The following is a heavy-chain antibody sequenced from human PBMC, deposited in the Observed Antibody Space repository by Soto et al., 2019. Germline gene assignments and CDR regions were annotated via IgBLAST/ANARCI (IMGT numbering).Heavy chain of an antibody. J-gene: IGHJ4*02. CDR3: ARGAPQELELRSAFDY. Sequence: GASVKVSCKASGFTFTTSAMQWVRQAPGQGLEWMGWINPNSGGTNYAQKFQGWVTMTRDTSISTAYMELSRLRSDDTAVYYCARGAPQELELRSAFDYWGQGTLVTVSS. D-gene: IGHD1-7*01. V-gene: IGHV1-2*04. CDR2: INPNSGGT. CDR1: GFTFTTSA.